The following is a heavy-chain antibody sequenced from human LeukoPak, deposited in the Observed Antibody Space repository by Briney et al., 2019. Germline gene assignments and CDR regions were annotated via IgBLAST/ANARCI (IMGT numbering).Heavy chain of an antibody. J-gene: IGHJ4*02. CDR3: AKYLSGSTSPDY. CDR1: GFTFSSYA. V-gene: IGHV3-23*01. D-gene: IGHD2-2*01. Sequence: GGSLRLSCAASGFTFSSYAMSWVRQAPGKGLEWVSAISGSGGSTYYADSVKGRFTISRDNSKNTPYLQMNSLRAEDTAVYYCAKYLSGSTSPDYWGQGTLVTVSS. CDR2: ISGSGGST.